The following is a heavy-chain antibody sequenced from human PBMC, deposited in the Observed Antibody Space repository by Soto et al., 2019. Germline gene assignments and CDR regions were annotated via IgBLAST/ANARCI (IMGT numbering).Heavy chain of an antibody. CDR1: GFTFSSYS. D-gene: IGHD4-17*01. CDR3: ARAATVTTSPVTFDI. V-gene: IGHV3-48*01. CDR2: ISSSSTI. J-gene: IGHJ3*02. Sequence: GGSLRLSCAASGFTFSSYSMNWVRQAPGKGLEWVSYISSSSTIYYADSVKGRFTISRDNAKNSLYLQMNSLRAEDTAVYYCARAATVTTSPVTFDIWGQGTMVTVSS.